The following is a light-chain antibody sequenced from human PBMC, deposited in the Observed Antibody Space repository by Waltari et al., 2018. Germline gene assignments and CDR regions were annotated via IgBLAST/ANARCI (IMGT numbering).Light chain of an antibody. CDR1: QSVLYDANDKNY. J-gene: IGKJ1*01. Sequence: DIVLTPFPEFLAVSLGERATITCKSTQSVLYDANDKNYLAWYQQKPRQPPKLLIYWASTRPSGAPDRISGGGSGKDFTHSINSPQAEDVAFYYCQQYYSRRTSGRATTVEIK. CDR2: WAS. V-gene: IGKV4-1*01. CDR3: QQYYSRRT.